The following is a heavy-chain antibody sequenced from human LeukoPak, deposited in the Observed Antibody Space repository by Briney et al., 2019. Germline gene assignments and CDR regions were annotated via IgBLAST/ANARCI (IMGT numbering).Heavy chain of an antibody. CDR2: IKFDGSNE. D-gene: IGHD2-8*02. V-gene: IGHV3-30*02. Sequence: GGSLRLSCAASGFTFSSYWMHWVRQAPGKGLEWVAFIKFDGSNEYYGDSVKGRFTISRDISKNTLFLQMNSLRVEDTAVYYCAKRGQGYCTANSCPGPFDIWGQGTMVTVSS. CDR1: GFTFSSYW. J-gene: IGHJ3*02. CDR3: AKRGQGYCTANSCPGPFDI.